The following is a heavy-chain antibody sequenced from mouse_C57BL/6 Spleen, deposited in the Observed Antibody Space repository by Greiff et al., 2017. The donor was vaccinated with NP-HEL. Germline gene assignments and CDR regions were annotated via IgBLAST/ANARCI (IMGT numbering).Heavy chain of an antibody. CDR1: GYTFTDYN. D-gene: IGHD2-3*01. CDR2: INPNNGGT. J-gene: IGHJ4*01. CDR3: ARKVTTLYYYAMDY. Sequence: EVQLQQSGPELVKPGASVKMSCKASGYTFTDYNMHWVKQSHGKSLEWIGYINPNNGGTSYNQKFKGKATLTVNKSSSTAYMELRSLTSEDSAVYYCARKVTTLYYYAMDYWGQGTSVTVSS. V-gene: IGHV1-22*01.